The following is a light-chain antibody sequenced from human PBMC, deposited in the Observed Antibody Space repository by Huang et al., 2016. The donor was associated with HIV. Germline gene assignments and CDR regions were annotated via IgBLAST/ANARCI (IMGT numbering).Light chain of an antibody. Sequence: DVVMTQSPLSLPVTLGQPASISCRSSQSLVYSDGNTYLNWFQQRPGQSPRRLIYKVSIRDSGVPDRFSGSGSGTDFTLKISRVEAEDVGVYYCMQGTLWPRTFGQGTKVEIK. CDR3: MQGTLWPRT. V-gene: IGKV2-30*01. J-gene: IGKJ1*01. CDR1: QSLVYSDGNTY. CDR2: KVS.